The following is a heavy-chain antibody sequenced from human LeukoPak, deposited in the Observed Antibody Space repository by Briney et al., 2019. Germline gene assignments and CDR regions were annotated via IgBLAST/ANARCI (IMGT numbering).Heavy chain of an antibody. J-gene: IGHJ5*02. CDR3: ARSPSSSWYRFHWFDL. Sequence: SETLSLTCAVYGGSFSGYYWSWIRQPPGKGLEWIGEINHSGSTNYNPSLKSRVTISVDTSKNQFSLKLSSVTAADTAVYYCARSPSSSWYRFHWFDLWGQGTLVTVSS. V-gene: IGHV4-34*01. CDR2: INHSGST. CDR1: GGSFSGYY. D-gene: IGHD6-13*01.